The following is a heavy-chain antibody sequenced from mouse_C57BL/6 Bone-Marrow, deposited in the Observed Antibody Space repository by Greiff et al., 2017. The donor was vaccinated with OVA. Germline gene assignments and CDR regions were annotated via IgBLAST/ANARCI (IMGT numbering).Heavy chain of an antibody. CDR3: AREAKPYYFDY. V-gene: IGHV5-4*01. Sequence: EVMLVESGGGLVKPGGSLKLSCAASGFTFSSYAMSWVRQTPEKRLEWVATISDGGSYTYYPDNVKGRFTISRDNAKNNLYLQMRHLKSEDTAMYYCAREAKPYYFDYWGQGTTLTVSS. D-gene: IGHD1-1*01. CDR2: ISDGGSYT. J-gene: IGHJ2*01. CDR1: GFTFSSYA.